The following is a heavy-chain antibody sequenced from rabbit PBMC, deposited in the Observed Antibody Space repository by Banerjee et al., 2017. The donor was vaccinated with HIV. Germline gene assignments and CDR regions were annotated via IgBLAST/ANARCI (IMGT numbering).Heavy chain of an antibody. CDR3: ARDLAGVIGWNFNL. D-gene: IGHD4-1*01. V-gene: IGHV1S47*01. CDR2: MDIASDTT. CDR1: GFSLSSGA. Sequence: QEQLEESGGDLVKPEGSLTLTCTASGFSLSSGAVSWVRQAPGKGLEWIGYMDIASDTTDYASWAKGRFTISRSTSLNTVTLKMTSLTGADTATYFCARDLAGVIGWNFNLWGPGTLVTVS. J-gene: IGHJ4*01.